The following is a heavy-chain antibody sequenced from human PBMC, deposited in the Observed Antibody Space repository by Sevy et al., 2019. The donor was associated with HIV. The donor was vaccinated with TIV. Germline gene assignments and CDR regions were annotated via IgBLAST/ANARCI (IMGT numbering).Heavy chain of an antibody. V-gene: IGHV1-8*01. CDR3: ARVGGSGSYYFYYYYGMDV. CDR2: MNPNSGNT. CDR1: GYTFTSYD. D-gene: IGHD3-10*01. J-gene: IGHJ6*02. Sequence: ASVKVSCKASGYTFTSYDINWVRQATGQGLEWMGWMNPNSGNTGYAQKFQGRVTMTRNTSISTAYMELSSLGSGETAGYYCARVGGSGSYYFYYYYGMDVWGQGTTVTVSS.